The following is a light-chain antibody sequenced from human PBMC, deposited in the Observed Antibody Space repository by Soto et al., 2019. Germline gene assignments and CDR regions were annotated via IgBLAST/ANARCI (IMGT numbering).Light chain of an antibody. CDR2: EDN. CDR3: CSYAGSVTYV. Sequence: QSALTQPASVSGSPGQSITISCTGTSSDVGNYNLVSWYQQHPGKAPQLMIYEDNKRPSGISNRFSGSKSGNTASLTISGLQAEDEADYYCCSYAGSVTYVFGTGTKLTVL. J-gene: IGLJ1*01. CDR1: SSDVGNYNL. V-gene: IGLV2-23*01.